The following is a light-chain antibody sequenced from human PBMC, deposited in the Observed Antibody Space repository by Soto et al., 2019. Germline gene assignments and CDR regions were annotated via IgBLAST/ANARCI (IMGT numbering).Light chain of an antibody. V-gene: IGKV1-33*01. J-gene: IGKJ1*01. CDR1: LAISHY. CDR2: DAS. Sequence: DIQMTQSPSSLSASVGDRVTITCRASLAISHYVNWYQQKPGKAPKLLISDASNLQTGVPSRFSGTASGSDFTFTISSLQTADFATYYCPHYHSYSEAFGQGTKVQLK. CDR3: PHYHSYSEA.